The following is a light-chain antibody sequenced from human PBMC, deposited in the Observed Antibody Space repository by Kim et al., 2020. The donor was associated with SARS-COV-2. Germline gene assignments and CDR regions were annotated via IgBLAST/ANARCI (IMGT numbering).Light chain of an antibody. CDR3: QSYDSSNHWV. V-gene: IGLV6-57*03. Sequence: KTVTSSCTRSSWRSARRYVQWYKQRPGGAPATVNYEDNRSPSVVPDRFSGSIGSSTNAASLTIYGLKTEDEADYDCQSYDSSNHWVFSGGAQLTVL. CDR1: SWRSARRY. J-gene: IGLJ3*02. CDR2: EDN.